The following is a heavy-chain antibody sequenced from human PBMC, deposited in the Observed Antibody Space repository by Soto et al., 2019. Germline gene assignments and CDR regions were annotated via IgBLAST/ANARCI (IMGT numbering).Heavy chain of an antibody. CDR1: GYSFTSYW. V-gene: IGHV5-51*01. J-gene: IGHJ4*02. D-gene: IGHD6-6*01. CDR3: ARSRATIAARPRSYFDY. CDR2: IYPGDSDT. Sequence: GESLKISCKGSGYSFTSYWIGWVRQMPGKGLEWMGIIYPGDSDTRYSPSFQGQVTISADKSISTAYLQWSSLKASDTAMYYCARSRATIAARPRSYFDYWGQGTLATVSS.